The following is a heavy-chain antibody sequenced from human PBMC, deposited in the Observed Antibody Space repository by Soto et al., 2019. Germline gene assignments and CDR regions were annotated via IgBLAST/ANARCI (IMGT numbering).Heavy chain of an antibody. CDR2: IHHSGIT. V-gene: IGHV4-4*02. CDR3: ARRLGLSAKEQ. CDR1: GASIIAEQR. J-gene: IGHJ4*03. D-gene: IGHD6-25*01. Sequence: QMQLEESGPGLVKPSETLSLTCAVSGASIIAEQRWTWVRQTPGKGLEWIGEIHHSGITRTNPSLSTRVTQLGDKSRNQFFLNLHSVTAPATAVYFFARRLGLSAKEQWGQGNLV.